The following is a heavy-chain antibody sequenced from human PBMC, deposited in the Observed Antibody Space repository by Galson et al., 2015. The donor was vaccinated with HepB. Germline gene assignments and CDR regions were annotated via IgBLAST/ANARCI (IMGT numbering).Heavy chain of an antibody. Sequence: SLRLSCAASGFTFSSYNMHWVRQAPGKGLEWVAILWYDATYKYYADSVKGRFTISRDNSKNTLYLQMNSLRAEDTAVYDCVRLTLAWGFDYWGRGTLVTVSS. J-gene: IGHJ4*02. CDR1: GFTFSSYN. V-gene: IGHV3-33*01. CDR2: LWYDATYK. D-gene: IGHD3-3*02. CDR3: VRLTLAWGFDY.